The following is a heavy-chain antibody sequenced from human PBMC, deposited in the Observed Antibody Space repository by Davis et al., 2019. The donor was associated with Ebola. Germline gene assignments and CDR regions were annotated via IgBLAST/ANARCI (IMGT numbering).Heavy chain of an antibody. D-gene: IGHD3-3*01. J-gene: IGHJ4*02. Sequence: GSLRLSCTVSGGSISSYYWSWIRQPPGKGLEWIGYIYYSGSTNYNPSLKSRVTISVDTSKNQFSLKLSSVTAADTAVYYCARLPGDYDFWSGYSFDYWGQGTLVTVSS. V-gene: IGHV4-59*08. CDR1: GGSISSYY. CDR2: IYYSGST. CDR3: ARLPGDYDFWSGYSFDY.